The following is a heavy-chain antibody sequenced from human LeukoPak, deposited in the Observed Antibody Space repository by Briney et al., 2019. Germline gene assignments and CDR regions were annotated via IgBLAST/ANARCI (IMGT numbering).Heavy chain of an antibody. CDR2: IKPNSGGT. J-gene: IGHJ5*02. CDR1: GYTFTGYY. D-gene: IGHD2-21*02. CDR3: ARGPLYCPNTDCYSNWFDP. V-gene: IGHV1-2*02. Sequence: ASVMVSCKAPGYTFTGYYIHWLRQAPGQGLEWMGWIKPNSGGTNYAQKFLGRVTMTRDTSISTAYMELSPLTSDDTAVYYCARGPLYCPNTDCYSNWFDPWGQGTLVTVSS.